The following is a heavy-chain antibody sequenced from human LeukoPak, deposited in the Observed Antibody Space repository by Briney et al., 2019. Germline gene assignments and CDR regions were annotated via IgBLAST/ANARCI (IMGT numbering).Heavy chain of an antibody. D-gene: IGHD3-10*01. CDR1: GGPISSSSYY. Sequence: SETLSLTCTVSGGPISSSSYYWGWIRQPPGKGLEWIGYIYYSGSTNYNPSLKSRVTISVDTSKNQFSLKLSSVTAADTAVYCCARWFGELSNWFDPWGQGTLVTVSS. CDR2: IYYSGST. CDR3: ARWFGELSNWFDP. V-gene: IGHV4-61*05. J-gene: IGHJ5*02.